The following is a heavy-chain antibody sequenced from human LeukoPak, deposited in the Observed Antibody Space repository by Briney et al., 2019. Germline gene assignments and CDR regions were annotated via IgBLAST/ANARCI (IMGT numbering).Heavy chain of an antibody. CDR2: INSYGCST. Sequence: GGSLRLSCSASGFTLNSYWMHWVRQAPGKGLVWVSRINSYGCSTSYADSVKGRFTISRDNAKNTLYMQMNSLRAADKAVYYFARVARPTVTRLAAYWGQGTLVTVSS. J-gene: IGHJ4*02. CDR1: GFTLNSYW. CDR3: ARVARPTVTRLAAY. D-gene: IGHD4-11*01. V-gene: IGHV3-74*01.